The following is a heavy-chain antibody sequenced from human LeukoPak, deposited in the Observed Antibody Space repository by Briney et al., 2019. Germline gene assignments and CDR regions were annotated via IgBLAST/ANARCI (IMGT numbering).Heavy chain of an antibody. CDR3: ARESMVRGNYYYYYMDV. V-gene: IGHV4-4*07. CDR2: IYTSGST. D-gene: IGHD3-10*01. Sequence: SETLSLTCTVSGGSISSYYWSWIRQPAGKGLEWIGRIYTSGSTNYNPSLKSRVTMSVDTSKNQFSLKLSSVTAADTAVYYCARESMVRGNYYYYYMDVWGKGTTVTISS. J-gene: IGHJ6*03. CDR1: GGSISSYY.